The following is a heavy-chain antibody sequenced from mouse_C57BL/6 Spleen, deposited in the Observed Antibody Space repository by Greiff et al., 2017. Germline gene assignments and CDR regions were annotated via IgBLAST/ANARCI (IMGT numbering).Heavy chain of an antibody. J-gene: IGHJ4*01. CDR1: GFTFSSYT. V-gene: IGHV5-9*01. D-gene: IGHD2-1*01. CDR3: ARHGNYDAMDY. Sequence: DVKLVESGGGLVKPGGSLKLSCAASGFTFSSYTMSWVRQTPEKRLEWVATISGGGGNTYYPDSVKGRFTISRDNAKNTLYLQMSSLRSEDTALYYCARHGNYDAMDYWGQGTSVTVSS. CDR2: ISGGGGNT.